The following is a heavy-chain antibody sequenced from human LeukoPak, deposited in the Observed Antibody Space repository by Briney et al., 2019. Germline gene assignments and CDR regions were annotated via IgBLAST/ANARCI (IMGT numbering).Heavy chain of an antibody. J-gene: IGHJ5*02. D-gene: IGHD6-13*01. Sequence: GGSLRLSCAASGFTFSSYEMNWVRQAPGKGLEWVSSISSSSSYIYYADSVKGRFTISRDNAKNSLYLQMNSLRAEDTAVYYCARPRSSSWYNWFDPWGQGTLVTVSS. CDR3: ARPRSSSWYNWFDP. CDR1: GFTFSSYE. CDR2: ISSSSSYI. V-gene: IGHV3-21*01.